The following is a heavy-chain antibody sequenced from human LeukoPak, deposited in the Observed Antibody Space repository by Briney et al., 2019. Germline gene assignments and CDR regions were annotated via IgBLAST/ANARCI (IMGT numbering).Heavy chain of an antibody. D-gene: IGHD3-22*01. Sequence: PRGSLRLSCAASGYTFRSSAMSWVRHAPGEGLEWGSAMSGIGGSTYYADSVKGRFTISRDNSKNALYMQMNSLRAEDKAVYYFAKESGGITIIVVVKYFDYWGQGTLVTVSS. CDR3: AKESGGITIIVVVKYFDY. V-gene: IGHV3-23*01. J-gene: IGHJ4*02. CDR1: GYTFRSSA. CDR2: MSGIGGST.